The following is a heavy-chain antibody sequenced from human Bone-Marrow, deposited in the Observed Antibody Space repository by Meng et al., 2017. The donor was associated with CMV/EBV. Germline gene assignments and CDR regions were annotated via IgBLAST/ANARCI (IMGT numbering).Heavy chain of an antibody. D-gene: IGHD1-26*01. CDR1: GFTFSSYA. Sequence: LSLTCAASGFTFSSYAMHWVRQAPGKVLEWVAVISYDGSNKYYADSVKGRFTISRNNSRNTLYLQMNSLRAEGTAVYYCARDGTGSYSRFDYWGQGTLVTVSS. CDR3: ARDGTGSYSRFDY. J-gene: IGHJ4*02. V-gene: IGHV3-30-3*01. CDR2: ISYDGSNK.